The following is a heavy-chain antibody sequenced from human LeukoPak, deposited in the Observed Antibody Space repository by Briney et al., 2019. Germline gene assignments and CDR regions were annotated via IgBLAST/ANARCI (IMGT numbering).Heavy chain of an antibody. V-gene: IGHV4-59*01. J-gene: IGHJ4*02. D-gene: IGHD3-22*01. CDR2: IYYSGST. Sequence: KPSETLSLTCTVSGGSISSYYWSWIRQPPGKGLEWIGYIYYSGSTNYNPSLKSRVTISVDTSKNQFSLKLSPVTAADTAVYYCVRAHYYDSSGYDIIDYWGQGTLVTVSS. CDR1: GGSISSYY. CDR3: VRAHYYDSSGYDIIDY.